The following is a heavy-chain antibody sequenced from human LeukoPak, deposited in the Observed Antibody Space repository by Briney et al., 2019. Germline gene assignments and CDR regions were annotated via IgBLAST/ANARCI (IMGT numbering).Heavy chain of an antibody. J-gene: IGHJ4*02. CDR3: ARQIMIAVAGLGGYFDY. Sequence: KASETLSLTCTVSGYSISSGYYWGWIRQPPGKGLEWIGSIYHSGSTYYNPSLKSRVTISVDTSKTQFSLKLSSVTAADTAVYYCARQIMIAVAGLGGYFDYWGQGTLVTVSS. D-gene: IGHD6-19*01. CDR2: IYHSGST. V-gene: IGHV4-38-2*02. CDR1: GYSISSGYY.